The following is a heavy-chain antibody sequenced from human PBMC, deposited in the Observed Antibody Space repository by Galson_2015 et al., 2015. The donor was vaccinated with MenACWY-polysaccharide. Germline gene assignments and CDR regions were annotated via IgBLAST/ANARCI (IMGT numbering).Heavy chain of an antibody. J-gene: IGHJ5*02. CDR3: TKARAKYCSGSSCHFNWFDL. CDR1: GFSFSTYW. V-gene: IGHV3-74*01. D-gene: IGHD2-15*01. CDR2: INADGSAT. Sequence: SLRLSCAASGFSFSTYWMHWVRHAPGKGLVWVSRINADGSATGYADSVRGRFTISRDNAKNTLYLEMNSLRAEDTAVYYCTKARAKYCSGSSCHFNWFDLWGQGTLVTVSS.